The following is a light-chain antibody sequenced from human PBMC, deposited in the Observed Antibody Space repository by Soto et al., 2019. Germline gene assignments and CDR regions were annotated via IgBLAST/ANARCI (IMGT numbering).Light chain of an antibody. J-gene: IGLJ1*01. CDR1: SSDVGTYNF. V-gene: IGLV2-14*01. Sequence: QSALTQPASVSGSPGQSITISCTGSSSDVGTYNFVSWYQQYPGKAPKLMIFEVTNRPSGVSTRFSGSKSGNTASLTTSGLQAEDEADYYCSSYRASSTFVFGTGTKLTVL. CDR3: SSYRASSTFV. CDR2: EVT.